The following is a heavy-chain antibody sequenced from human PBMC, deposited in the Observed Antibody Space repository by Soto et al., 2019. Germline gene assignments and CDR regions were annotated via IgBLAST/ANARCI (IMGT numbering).Heavy chain of an antibody. V-gene: IGHV4-59*01. CDR1: GGSSSSYY. CDR2: MYNTGST. D-gene: IGHD2-21*02. Sequence: SETLSLTCTVSGGSSSSYYWSWLLQPPGKGLEWIGYMYNTGSTIYNPSLKRRVTISVDTSKNQFSLKLNSVTAADTAVYYCARDLWGYCGADCYPLDVWGQGTMVTVS. CDR3: ARDLWGYCGADCYPLDV. J-gene: IGHJ6*02.